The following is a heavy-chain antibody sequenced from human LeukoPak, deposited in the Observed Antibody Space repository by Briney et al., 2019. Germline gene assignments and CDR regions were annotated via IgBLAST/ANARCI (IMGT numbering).Heavy chain of an antibody. V-gene: IGHV3-15*01. Sequence: TDYAAPVKDRFTISRDDSRNTLYLQINNLKTEDTAVYYCTTDGFYYDSSGYYVRENYFDYWGQGTLVTVSS. CDR2: T. D-gene: IGHD3-22*01. J-gene: IGHJ4*02. CDR3: TTDGFYYDSSGYYVRENYFDY.